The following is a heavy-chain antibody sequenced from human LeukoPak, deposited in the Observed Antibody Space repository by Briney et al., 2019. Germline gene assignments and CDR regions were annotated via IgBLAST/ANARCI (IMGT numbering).Heavy chain of an antibody. Sequence: SETLSLTCTVSGGSISSYYWSWIRQPPGKGLEWIGYIYYSGSTNYNPSLKSRVTISVDTSKNQFSLKLSSVTAADTAVYYCARAYGDYSEIDYWGQGTLVTVPS. J-gene: IGHJ4*02. D-gene: IGHD4-17*01. CDR2: IYYSGST. CDR3: ARAYGDYSEIDY. V-gene: IGHV4-59*08. CDR1: GGSISSYY.